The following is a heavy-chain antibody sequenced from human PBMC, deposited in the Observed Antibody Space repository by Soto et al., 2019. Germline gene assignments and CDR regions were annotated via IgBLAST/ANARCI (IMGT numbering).Heavy chain of an antibody. CDR1: GFTFDDYA. Sequence: GGSLRLSCAASGFTFDDYAMHWVRQAPGKGLEWVSGISWNSGSIGYADSVKGRFTISRDNAKNSLYLQMNSLRAEDTALYYCAKDRGSSSSGYYFDYWGQGTLVTVSS. CDR3: AKDRGSSSSGYYFDY. J-gene: IGHJ4*02. V-gene: IGHV3-9*01. CDR2: ISWNSGSI. D-gene: IGHD6-6*01.